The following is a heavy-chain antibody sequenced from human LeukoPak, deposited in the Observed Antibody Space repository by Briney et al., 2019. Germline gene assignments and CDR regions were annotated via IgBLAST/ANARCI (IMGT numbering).Heavy chain of an antibody. J-gene: IGHJ4*02. D-gene: IGHD5-24*01. CDR1: GFTSDDYA. Sequence: GGSLRLSCAASGFTSDDYAMHWVRQAPGKGLEWVSGISWNSDSIGYADSVKGRFTISRDNAKTSLYLQMNSLRAEDTALYYCAKDLGPGSMATSPGFDYWGQGTLVTVSS. CDR2: ISWNSDSI. CDR3: AKDLGPGSMATSPGFDY. V-gene: IGHV3-9*02.